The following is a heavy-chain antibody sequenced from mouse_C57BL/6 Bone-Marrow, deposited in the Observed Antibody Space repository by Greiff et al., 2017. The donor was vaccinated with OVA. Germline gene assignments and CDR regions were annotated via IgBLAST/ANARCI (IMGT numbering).Heavy chain of an antibody. V-gene: IGHV7-1*01. CDR3: ARVYSNYGYFDV. Sequence: EVKVVESGGGLVQSGRSLRLSCATSGFTFSDFYMEWVRQAPGKGLEWIAASRNKANDYTTEYSASVKGRFIVSRDTSQSILYLQMNALRAEDTAIYYCARVYSNYGYFDVWGTGTTVTVSS. D-gene: IGHD2-5*01. CDR1: GFTFSDFY. CDR2: SRNKANDYTT. J-gene: IGHJ1*03.